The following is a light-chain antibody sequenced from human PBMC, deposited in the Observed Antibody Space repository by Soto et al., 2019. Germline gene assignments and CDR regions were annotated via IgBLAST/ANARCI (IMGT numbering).Light chain of an antibody. J-gene: IGLJ2*01. CDR1: SSDVGSYNL. Sequence: QSALTQPASVSGSPGQSITISCTGTSSDVGSYNLVSWCQQHPTKAPKLLIFEGSKRPSGVSNRFSGSKSGNTASLTISGLQAVDEADYYCCSFAGSSTVVFGGGTKLTVL. V-gene: IGLV2-23*01. CDR3: CSFAGSSTVV. CDR2: EGS.